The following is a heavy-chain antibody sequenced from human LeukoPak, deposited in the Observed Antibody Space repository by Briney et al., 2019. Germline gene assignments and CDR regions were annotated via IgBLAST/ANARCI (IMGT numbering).Heavy chain of an antibody. Sequence: GGSLRLSCAASGFTFSSYAMHWVRQAPGKGLEWVAVISYDGSNKYYADSVKGRFTISRDNSKNTLYLQMNSLRAEDTAVYYCAKEAILMVYSTPEYFQHWGQGTLVTVSS. CDR1: GFTFSSYA. CDR2: ISYDGSNK. J-gene: IGHJ1*01. CDR3: AKEAILMVYSTPEYFQH. D-gene: IGHD2-8*01. V-gene: IGHV3-30-3*01.